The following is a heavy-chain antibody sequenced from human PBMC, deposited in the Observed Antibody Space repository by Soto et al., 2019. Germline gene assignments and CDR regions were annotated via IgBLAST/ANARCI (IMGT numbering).Heavy chain of an antibody. CDR2: VYSSGGT. J-gene: IGHJ5*02. D-gene: IGHD3-3*01. CDR1: GGSMSSYY. CDR3: ARGQRFSDWFDP. Sequence: SETLSLTCSVSGGSMSSYYWTWIRQPAGKGLEWIGRVYSSGGTHYNSSLKSRVTISLDTSKNQFSLRLISVTAADTAVYYCARGQRFSDWFDPWGQGTLVTVS. V-gene: IGHV4-4*07.